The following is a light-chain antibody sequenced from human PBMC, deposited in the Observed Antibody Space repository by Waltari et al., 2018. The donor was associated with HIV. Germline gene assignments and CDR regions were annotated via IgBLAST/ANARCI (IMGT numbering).Light chain of an antibody. Sequence: QSALTQPPSVSGSHGQSVTISCTGASTDSRFYNSVSWYQQSPVSAPKLLIYEVTNRPSGVPDRFSGSKSGNTASLTISGLQAEDEGDYYCSSYATNTWVFGGGTKLTVL. CDR1: STDSRFYNS. J-gene: IGLJ3*02. CDR2: EVT. CDR3: SSYATNTWV. V-gene: IGLV2-18*02.